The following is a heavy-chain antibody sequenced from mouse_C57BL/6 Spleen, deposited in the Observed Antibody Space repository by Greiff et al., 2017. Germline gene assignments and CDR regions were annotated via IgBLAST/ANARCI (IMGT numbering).Heavy chain of an antibody. CDR1: GYAFTNYL. Sequence: QVQLQQSGAELVRPGTSVKVSCKASGYAFTNYLIEWVKQRPGQGLEWIGVINPGSGGTNYNEKFKGKATLTADKSSSTAYMQLSSLTSEDSAVYFCARKDYYGSSYVAFDYWGQGTTRTVSS. J-gene: IGHJ2*01. CDR3: ARKDYYGSSYVAFDY. D-gene: IGHD1-1*01. CDR2: INPGSGGT. V-gene: IGHV1-54*01.